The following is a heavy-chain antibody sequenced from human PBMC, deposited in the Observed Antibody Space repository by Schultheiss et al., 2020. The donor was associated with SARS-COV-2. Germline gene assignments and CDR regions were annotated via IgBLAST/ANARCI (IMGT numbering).Heavy chain of an antibody. J-gene: IGHJ6*04. V-gene: IGHV3-74*01. CDR3: ARGRSMDV. Sequence: GESLKISCAASGFTFSGSAMHWVRQAPGKGLVWVSRINSDGSSTSYADSVKGRFTISRDNAKNTLYLQMNSLRAEDTAVYYCARGRSMDVWGKGTTVTVSS. CDR1: GFTFSGSA. CDR2: INSDGSST.